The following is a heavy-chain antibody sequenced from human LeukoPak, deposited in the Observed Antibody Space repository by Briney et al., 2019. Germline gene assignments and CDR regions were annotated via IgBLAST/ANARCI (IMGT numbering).Heavy chain of an antibody. D-gene: IGHD3-10*01. CDR2: IWFDGSNK. CDR1: GFTFNSYG. J-gene: IGHJ4*02. Sequence: GGALRLSCAASGFTFNSYGMHWLRHAPGKGLEWVAVIWFDGSNKYYADSVKGRFTISRDNSMNTLYLQMNSLRVEDTAVYYCATKRGGDLHYWGQGTLVTVSS. V-gene: IGHV3-33*01. CDR3: ATKRGGDLHY.